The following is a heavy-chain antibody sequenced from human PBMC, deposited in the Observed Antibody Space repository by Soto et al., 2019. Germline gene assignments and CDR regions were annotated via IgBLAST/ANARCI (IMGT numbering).Heavy chain of an antibody. D-gene: IGHD3-22*01. J-gene: IGHJ6*02. CDR3: ARERGFGYYDSSGYIPAPYYYGMDV. CDR2: IYYSGST. Sequence: SETLSLTCTVSGGSIISGGYYWSWIRQHPGKGLEWIGYIYYSGSTYYNPSLKSRVTISVDTSKNQFSLKLSSVTAADTAVHYCARERGFGYYDSSGYIPAPYYYGMDVWGQGTTVTVSS. CDR1: GGSIISGGYY. V-gene: IGHV4-31*03.